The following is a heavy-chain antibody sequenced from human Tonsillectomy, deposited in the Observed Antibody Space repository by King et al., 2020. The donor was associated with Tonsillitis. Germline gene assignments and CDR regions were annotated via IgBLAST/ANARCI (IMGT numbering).Heavy chain of an antibody. J-gene: IGHJ6*03. Sequence: VQLVESGGGVVQPGRSLRLSCAASGFTFSIHVMHWVRQAPGKGLEWVALIWYDGSKKYYADSVKGRFTTSRDNSKNTLYLQMNSLRAEDTAVYYCASSTYCSGGSCFERDFYYYMNVWGKGTTVTVSS. D-gene: IGHD2-15*01. CDR1: GFTFSIHV. CDR3: ASSTYCSGGSCFERDFYYYMNV. CDR2: IWYDGSKK. V-gene: IGHV3-33*01.